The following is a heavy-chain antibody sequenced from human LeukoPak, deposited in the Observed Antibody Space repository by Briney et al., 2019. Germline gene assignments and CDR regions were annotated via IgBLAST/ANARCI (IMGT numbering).Heavy chain of an antibody. CDR1: GYTFTSYG. V-gene: IGHV1-18*01. D-gene: IGHD6-13*01. J-gene: IGHJ6*03. Sequence: ASVKVSCKASGYTFTSYGISWVRQAPGQGLEWMGWISAYNGNTNYAQKLQGRVTMTTDTSTSTAYMELRSLRSDDTAVYYCARERAGIAAVIGPIRWDYYMDVWGKGTTVTVSS. CDR2: ISAYNGNT. CDR3: ARERAGIAAVIGPIRWDYYMDV.